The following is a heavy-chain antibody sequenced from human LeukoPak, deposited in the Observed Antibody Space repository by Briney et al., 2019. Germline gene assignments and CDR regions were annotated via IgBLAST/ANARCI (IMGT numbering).Heavy chain of an antibody. V-gene: IGHV1-8*03. D-gene: IGHD3-22*01. J-gene: IGHJ3*02. Sequence: GASVKVSCKASGGTFSSYAISWVRQAPGQGLEWMGWMNPNSGNTGYAQKFQGRVTTTRNTSISTAYMELSSLRSEDTAVYYCARRLYYDSSGYYPDAFDIWGQGTMVTVSS. CDR1: GGTFSSYA. CDR2: MNPNSGNT. CDR3: ARRLYYDSSGYYPDAFDI.